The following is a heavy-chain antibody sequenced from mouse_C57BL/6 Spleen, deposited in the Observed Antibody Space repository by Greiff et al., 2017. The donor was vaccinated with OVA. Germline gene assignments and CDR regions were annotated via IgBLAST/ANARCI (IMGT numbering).Heavy chain of an antibody. V-gene: IGHV14-4*01. Sequence: VQLQQSGAELVRPGASVKLSCTASGFNIKDDYMHWVKQRPEQGLEWIGWIDPENGDTEYASKFQGKATITADTSSNTAYLQLSSLTSEDTAVYYCTFTEGDYWGQGTSVTVAS. J-gene: IGHJ4*01. CDR2: IDPENGDT. D-gene: IGHD3-1*01. CDR3: TFTEGDY. CDR1: GFNIKDDY.